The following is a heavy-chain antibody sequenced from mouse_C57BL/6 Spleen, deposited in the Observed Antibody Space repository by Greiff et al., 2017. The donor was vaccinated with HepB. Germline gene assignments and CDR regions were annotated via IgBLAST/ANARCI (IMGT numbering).Heavy chain of an antibody. CDR2: IHPNSGST. D-gene: IGHD2-5*01. Sequence: VQLQQPGAELVKPGASVKLSCKASGYTFTSYWMHWVKQRPGQGLEWIGMIHPNSGSTNYNEKFKSKATLTVDKSSSTAYMQLSSLTSEDSAVYYCARREDYSNFDFDYWGQGTTLTVSS. CDR3: ARREDYSNFDFDY. CDR1: GYTFTSYW. V-gene: IGHV1-64*01. J-gene: IGHJ2*01.